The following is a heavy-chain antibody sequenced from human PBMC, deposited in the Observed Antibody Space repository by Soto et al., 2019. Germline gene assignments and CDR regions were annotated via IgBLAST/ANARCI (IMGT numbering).Heavy chain of an antibody. Sequence: PGGSLRLSCEVSGLTFSSYAMSWVRQAPGKGLEWVSLISATGGGTYYADSVKGRFTISRDNSHNTLYLQVHSLTAEDTAVYYCAKDRRAGGNSAFYFDFWGQGAQVTVSS. D-gene: IGHD3-16*01. V-gene: IGHV3-23*01. CDR1: GLTFSSYA. J-gene: IGHJ4*02. CDR2: ISATGGGT. CDR3: AKDRRAGGNSAFYFDF.